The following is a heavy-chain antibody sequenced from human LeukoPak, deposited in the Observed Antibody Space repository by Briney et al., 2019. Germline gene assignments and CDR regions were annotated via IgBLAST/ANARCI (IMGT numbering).Heavy chain of an antibody. CDR2: IYYSGST. D-gene: IGHD1-26*01. J-gene: IGHJ3*02. V-gene: IGHV4-59*08. CDR1: GGSISSYY. Sequence: PSETLSLTCTVSGGSISSYYWSWIRQPPGKGMEWIGYIYYSGSTNYNPSLKSRVTISVDTSKNQFSLKLSSVTAADTAVYYCAATSRVGAIKHAFDIWGQGTMVTVSS. CDR3: AATSRVGAIKHAFDI.